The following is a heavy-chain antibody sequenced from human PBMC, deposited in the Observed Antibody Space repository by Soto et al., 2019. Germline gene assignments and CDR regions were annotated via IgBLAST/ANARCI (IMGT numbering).Heavy chain of an antibody. D-gene: IGHD5-12*01. CDR1: GFSLSNAKMG. V-gene: IGHV2-26*01. CDR3: ARIGDGYNEIHY. Sequence: SGPTLVNPTETLTLTCTVSGFSLSNAKMGVSWIRQPPGKALEWLAHIFSNDEKSYSTSLKSRLTISKDTSKSQVVLNMTNMDPVDTATYYCARIGDGYNEIHYWGQGTLVTVSS. CDR2: IFSNDEK. J-gene: IGHJ4*02.